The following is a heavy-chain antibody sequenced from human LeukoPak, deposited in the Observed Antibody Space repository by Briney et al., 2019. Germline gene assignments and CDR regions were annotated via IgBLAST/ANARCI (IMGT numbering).Heavy chain of an antibody. J-gene: IGHJ4*02. D-gene: IGHD3-10*01. CDR3: ARHDYYGSGSRPHDY. CDR1: GGSISSYY. CDR2: IYYSGST. V-gene: IGHV4-59*05. Sequence: KPSETLSLTCTVSGGSISSYYWSWIRQPPGKGLEWIGSIYYSGSTYYNPSLKSRVTISVDTSKNQFSLKLSSVTAADTAVHYCARHDYYGSGSRPHDYWGQGTLVTVSS.